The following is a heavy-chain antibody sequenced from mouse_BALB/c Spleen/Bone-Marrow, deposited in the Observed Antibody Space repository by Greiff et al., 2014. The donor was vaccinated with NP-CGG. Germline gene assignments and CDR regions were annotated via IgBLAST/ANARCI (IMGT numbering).Heavy chain of an antibody. D-gene: IGHD2-5*01. J-gene: IGHJ3*01. CDR1: GYAFTNYL. CDR2: INPGSGGT. Sequence: QVQLQQPGAELVRPGTSVKVSCKASGYAFTNYLIEWVKQRPGQGLEWIGVINPGSGGTNYNEKFKGKATLTADKSSSNAYMQLSSLTSDDSAVYFCARRDSNYAGFAYWGQGTLVTVSA. CDR3: ARRDSNYAGFAY. V-gene: IGHV1-54*03.